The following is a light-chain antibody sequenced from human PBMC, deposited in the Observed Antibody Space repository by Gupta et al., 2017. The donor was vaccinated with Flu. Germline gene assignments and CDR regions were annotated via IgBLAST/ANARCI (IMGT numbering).Light chain of an antibody. CDR3: QHYSSESTIYT. CDR2: GAS. V-gene: IGKV3-20*01. J-gene: IGKJ2*01. CDR1: QSVTSSY. Sequence: LSWSPGDRATLSCRASQSVTSSYLAWYKQKPGQAPRLLIYGASSRATGISDRFSGSGSGTDFTLNISRREPEDFAMYYCQHYSSESTIYTFGPGTKLEIK.